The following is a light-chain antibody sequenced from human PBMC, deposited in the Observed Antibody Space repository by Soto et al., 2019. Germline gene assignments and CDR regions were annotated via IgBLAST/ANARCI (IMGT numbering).Light chain of an antibody. CDR1: TSDIGVYDF. Sequence: QSALTQPPSAAGSPGQSVTISCTGTTSDIGVYDFVSWYQHHPGKAPRLVIYEVVQRPSGVPDRFSGSKSGNTASLTVSGLQAADEADYFCKSYAGSNTYVFGMGTKVPVL. J-gene: IGLJ1*01. V-gene: IGLV2-8*01. CDR3: KSYAGSNTYV. CDR2: EVV.